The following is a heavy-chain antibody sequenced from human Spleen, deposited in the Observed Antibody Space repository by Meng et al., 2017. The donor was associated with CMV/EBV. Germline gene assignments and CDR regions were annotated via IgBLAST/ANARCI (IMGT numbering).Heavy chain of an antibody. D-gene: IGHD4-17*01. V-gene: IGHV4-39*07. CDR1: GGSISSSSYY. Sequence: GSLRLSCTVSGGSISSSSYYWGWIRQPPGKGLEWIGSIYYSGSTYYNPSLKSRVTISVDTSKTQFSLRLSSVTAADTAMYFCARTRLRYYYYAMDVWGQGTTVTVSS. J-gene: IGHJ6*02. CDR2: IYYSGST. CDR3: ARTRLRYYYYAMDV.